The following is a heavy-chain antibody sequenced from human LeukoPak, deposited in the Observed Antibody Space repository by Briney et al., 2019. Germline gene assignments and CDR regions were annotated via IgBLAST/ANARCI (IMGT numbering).Heavy chain of an antibody. J-gene: IGHJ6*02. CDR3: ARDPPTKYYDFWSGYPIGGMDV. CDR2: ISAYNGNT. D-gene: IGHD3-3*01. Sequence: ASVKVSCKASGYTFTSYGISWVRQAPGQGLEWMGWISAYNGNTNYAQKPQGRVTMTTDTSTSTAYMELRSLRSDDTAVYYCARDPPTKYYDFWSGYPIGGMDVWGQGTTVTVSS. V-gene: IGHV1-18*01. CDR1: GYTFTSYG.